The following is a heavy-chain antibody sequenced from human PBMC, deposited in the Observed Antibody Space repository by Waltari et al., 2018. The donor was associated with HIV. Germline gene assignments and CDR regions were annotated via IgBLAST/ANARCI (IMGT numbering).Heavy chain of an antibody. V-gene: IGHV3-33*01. CDR1: GFTFSTYG. Sequence: QVQLVESGGGVVQPGRSLRLSCAASGFTFSTYGMHWVRQAPGKGLDWVAVIWYDGINKDYAESVKGRFTISRDNPKNTLYLQMNSLRVEDTAVYYCARGDTKDAFDMWGQGTMVTVSS. CDR2: IWYDGINK. J-gene: IGHJ3*02. CDR3: ARGDTKDAFDM.